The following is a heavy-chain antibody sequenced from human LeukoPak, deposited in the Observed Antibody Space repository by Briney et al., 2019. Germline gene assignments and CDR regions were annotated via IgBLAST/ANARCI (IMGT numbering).Heavy chain of an antibody. CDR2: IKQDGGEK. V-gene: IGHV3-7*01. CDR1: GFTFSSYW. D-gene: IGHD6-19*01. Sequence: GGSLRLSCAASGFTFSSYWMTWVRQAPGKGLEWVANIKQDGGEKYYVDSVKGRFTISRDNAKNSLYLQMNSLRAEDTAVYYCARVCCQWLEPYYFDYWGQGTLVTVSS. J-gene: IGHJ4*02. CDR3: ARVCCQWLEPYYFDY.